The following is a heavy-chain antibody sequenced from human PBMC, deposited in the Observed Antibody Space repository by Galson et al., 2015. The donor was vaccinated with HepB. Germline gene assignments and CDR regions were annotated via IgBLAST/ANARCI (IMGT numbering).Heavy chain of an antibody. J-gene: IGHJ4*02. V-gene: IGHV3-23*01. CDR3: AKRGDIVVVATTIYFDY. CDR2: ISYRGDNT. CDR1: GFRFSTLA. D-gene: IGHD2-2*01. Sequence: SLRLYCAASGFRFSTLAMSWVRQAPGKGPEWVSTISYRGDNTYYADSVKGRFTISRENSKNTLYLLMHSLRAEDTAVYYCAKRGDIVVVATTIYFDYWGQVTLVTVSS.